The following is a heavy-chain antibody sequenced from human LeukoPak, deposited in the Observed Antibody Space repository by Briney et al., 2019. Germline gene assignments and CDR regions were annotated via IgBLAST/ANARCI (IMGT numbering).Heavy chain of an antibody. D-gene: IGHD1-26*01. Sequence: GGSLRLSCAASGFTFSSYSMNWVRQAPGKGLEWVSSISSSSSYIYYADSVKGRFTISRDNAKNSLYLQMNSLRAEDTAVYYCARDSEGATSAAFDYWGQETLVTVSS. J-gene: IGHJ4*02. CDR2: ISSSSSYI. CDR1: GFTFSSYS. CDR3: ARDSEGATSAAFDY. V-gene: IGHV3-21*01.